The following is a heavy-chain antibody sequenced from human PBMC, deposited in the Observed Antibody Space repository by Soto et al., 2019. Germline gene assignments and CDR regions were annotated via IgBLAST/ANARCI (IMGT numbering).Heavy chain of an antibody. CDR2: IIPIFGTA. J-gene: IGHJ5*02. Sequence: SVKVSCKASGGTFSSYAISWVRQAPGQGLEWMGGIIPIFGTANYAQKFQGRVTITADESTSTAYMELSSLRSEDTAVYYCARAGYYDSSGYANWFDPWGQGTLVTVSS. CDR3: ARAGYYDSSGYANWFDP. V-gene: IGHV1-69*13. CDR1: GGTFSSYA. D-gene: IGHD3-22*01.